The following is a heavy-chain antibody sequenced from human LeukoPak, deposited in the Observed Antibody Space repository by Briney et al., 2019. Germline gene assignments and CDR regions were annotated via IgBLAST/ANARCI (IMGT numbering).Heavy chain of an antibody. CDR1: GYTFTGYF. CDR3: ARRGAEYTTSSYGWFDP. Sequence: ASVKVSCKSSGYTFTGYFIHWVRQAPGQGLEWMGWINPNSGGTNYAQNFQGRVTMTRDTSISTTYMELTRLTSDDTAVYYCARRGAEYTTSSYGWFDPWGQGTRVTVSS. J-gene: IGHJ5*02. CDR2: INPNSGGT. D-gene: IGHD6-6*01. V-gene: IGHV1-2*02.